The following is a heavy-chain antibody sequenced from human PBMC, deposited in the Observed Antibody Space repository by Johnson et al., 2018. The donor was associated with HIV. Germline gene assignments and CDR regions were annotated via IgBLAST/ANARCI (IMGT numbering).Heavy chain of an antibody. CDR3: AKGECIATLIDHAVDI. J-gene: IGHJ3*02. V-gene: IGHV3-23*04. CDR2: ISGSGGST. Sequence: VQLVESGGGLVQPGGSLRLSCAASGFTFSSYAMSWVRQAPGKGLEWVSAISGSGGSTYYADSVKGRFTISRDNSKNTLYLQMNSLRAEDTAVYYCAKGECIATLIDHAVDIWGRGAMVTVSS. CDR1: GFTFSSYA. D-gene: IGHD6-6*01.